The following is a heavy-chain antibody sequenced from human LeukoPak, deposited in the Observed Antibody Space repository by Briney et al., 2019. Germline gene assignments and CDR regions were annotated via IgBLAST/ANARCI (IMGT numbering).Heavy chain of an antibody. J-gene: IGHJ4*02. D-gene: IGHD2-2*02. CDR3: ASTIPIVPAAIQVSDY. Sequence: GGSLRLSCAASGFTVSSNYMSWVRQAPGKGLEWVSVIYSGGSTYYADSVKGRFTISRDNSKNTLYLQMNSLRAEDTAVYYCASTIPIVPAAIQVSDYWGQGTLVTVSS. V-gene: IGHV3-53*01. CDR2: IYSGGST. CDR1: GFTVSSNY.